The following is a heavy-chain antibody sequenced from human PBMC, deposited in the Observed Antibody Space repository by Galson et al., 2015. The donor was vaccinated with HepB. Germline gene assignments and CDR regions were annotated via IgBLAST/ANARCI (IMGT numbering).Heavy chain of an antibody. D-gene: IGHD1-26*01. J-gene: IGHJ4*02. Sequence: SETLSLTCTVSGGSISRYSWSWIRQPPGKGLECIGRISYSGTTNYNPSLRGRVTISVDTAKRQFSLSLTSVTPADTAVYYCARVAPEDSWEFPSRRVDSWGQGTLVTVSS. V-gene: IGHV4-59*01. CDR2: ISYSGTT. CDR3: ARVAPEDSWEFPSRRVDS. CDR1: GGSISRYS.